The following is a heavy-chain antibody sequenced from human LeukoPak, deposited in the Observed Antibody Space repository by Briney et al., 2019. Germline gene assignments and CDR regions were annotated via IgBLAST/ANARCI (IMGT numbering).Heavy chain of an antibody. CDR2: IHSSGST. CDR1: DGSIGSYY. J-gene: IGHJ4*02. CDR3: ARLGSYSDH. Sequence: SETLSLTFSVSDGSIGSYYWSWIRQPPGKGLEWIGYIHSSGSTHYNPSLKSRVTTSLDTSKNQFPLKLSSVTAADTAVYYCARLGSYSDHWGQGTLVTVSS. D-gene: IGHD1-26*01. V-gene: IGHV4-4*09.